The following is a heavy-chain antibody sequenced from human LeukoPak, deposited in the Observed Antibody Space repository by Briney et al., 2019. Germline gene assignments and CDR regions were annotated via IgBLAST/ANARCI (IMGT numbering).Heavy chain of an antibody. Sequence: PGESLKISCKASGYSFSTYWIGWVRQMPGKGLEWMVIIYPGDSDTRYSPSFQGQVTISADKSISTAYLQWSSLKASDTAMYYCARHTIFGVVTNRASYYYMDVWGKGTTVTVSS. J-gene: IGHJ6*03. D-gene: IGHD3-3*01. CDR2: IYPGDSDT. V-gene: IGHV5-51*01. CDR3: ARHTIFGVVTNRASYYYMDV. CDR1: GYSFSTYW.